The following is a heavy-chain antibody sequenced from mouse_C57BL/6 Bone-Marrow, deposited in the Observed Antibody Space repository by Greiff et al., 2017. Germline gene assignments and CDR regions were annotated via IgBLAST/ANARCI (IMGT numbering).Heavy chain of an antibody. CDR2: IYPGSGST. D-gene: IGHD2-5*01. Sequence: QVQLQQPGAELVKPGASVKMSCTASGYTFTSYWITWVKQRPGQGLEWIGDIYPGSGSTNYNETFKSQPTLAVDTSSSTAYMQLSSLTSEDSAVYYRARPYYSNYWYFEVWGTGTTVTVSS. V-gene: IGHV1-55*01. CDR1: GYTFTSYW. CDR3: ARPYYSNYWYFEV. J-gene: IGHJ1*03.